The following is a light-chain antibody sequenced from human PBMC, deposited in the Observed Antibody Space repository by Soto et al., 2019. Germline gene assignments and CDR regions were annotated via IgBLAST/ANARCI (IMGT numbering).Light chain of an antibody. Sequence: EIVLTQSPATLSLSPGERATLSCGASQSVRTVLAWYQQKPGQAPRLLIYDASTRATGVPARFSGSGSGTDFTLSSSNLESEDLGDYYCQQRTDWPTITFGQGTRLDIK. J-gene: IGKJ5*01. CDR1: QSVRTV. CDR2: DAS. CDR3: QQRTDWPTIT. V-gene: IGKV3-11*01.